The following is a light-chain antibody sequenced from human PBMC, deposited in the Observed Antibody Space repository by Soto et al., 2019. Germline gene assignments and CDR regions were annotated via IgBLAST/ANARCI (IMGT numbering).Light chain of an antibody. J-gene: IGKJ1*01. V-gene: IGKV3-20*01. Sequence: EMVLTQSPGTLSLSPGERATLSCRASQSVSSSYLAWYQQKPGQAPRLXIYGASSRATGIPDRFSGSGSGTDFTLTISRLEPEDFAVYYCQQYGSSPRTFGQGTKVHIK. CDR1: QSVSSSY. CDR3: QQYGSSPRT. CDR2: GAS.